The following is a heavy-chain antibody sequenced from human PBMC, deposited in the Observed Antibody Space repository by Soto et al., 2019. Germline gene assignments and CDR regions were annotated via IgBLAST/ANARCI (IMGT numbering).Heavy chain of an antibody. J-gene: IGHJ4*02. CDR1: GFTFSDYA. D-gene: IGHD2-2*01. CDR2: LYGNGGGV. CDR3: ARDAVPFYGIWLSRD. V-gene: IGHV3-23*01. Sequence: SLRLSCAASGFTFSDYAIIWIRQVPGKGLQWVSGLYGNGGGVHYADSVKGRFTISRDNSAYSAYLQMNNLRVEDTAVYYCARDAVPFYGIWLSRDWGQGPVVTASS.